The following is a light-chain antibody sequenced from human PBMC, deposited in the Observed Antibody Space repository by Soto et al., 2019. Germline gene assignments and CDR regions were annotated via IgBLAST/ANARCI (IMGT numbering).Light chain of an antibody. J-gene: IGKJ1*01. CDR3: QQYGSSPPWT. CDR2: GAS. Sequence: THSRGAQSLSPGERATLSCRASQSVSSSYLAWYQQKPGQAPRLLIYGASSRAAGIPDRFSGSGSGTDFTLTICRLEPEDFAVYYCQQYGSSPPWTFGQGTKVDIK. V-gene: IGKV3-20*01. CDR1: QSVSSSY.